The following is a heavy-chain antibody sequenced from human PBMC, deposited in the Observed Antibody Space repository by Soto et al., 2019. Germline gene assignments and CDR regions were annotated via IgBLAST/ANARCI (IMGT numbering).Heavy chain of an antibody. CDR2: MNPNNGNA. CDR3: ARRKERSGPYYLDL. Sequence: ASVKVSCKASGFTFITYDFSWVRQAAGQGLEWMGWMNPNNGNAGFAQKFRCRINMTRNTSISTAYLELSSLRSDDSAVYFCARRKERSGPYYLDLWGQGTQVTVSS. J-gene: IGHJ4*02. V-gene: IGHV1-8*01. CDR1: GFTFITYD. D-gene: IGHD6-25*01.